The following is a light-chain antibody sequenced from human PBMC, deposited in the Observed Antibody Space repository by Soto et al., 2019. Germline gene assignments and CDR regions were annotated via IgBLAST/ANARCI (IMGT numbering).Light chain of an antibody. Sequence: QSALTQPPSASGSPGQSVTISCTGTSSDVGGHDYVSWYQQHPGKVPKLMIYEVNKRPSGVPDRFSGSKSGNTASLTVSGLQAEDEADYYCSSYVTGNSLIFGGGTKLTVL. CDR1: SSDVGGHDY. V-gene: IGLV2-8*01. J-gene: IGLJ2*01. CDR3: SSYVTGNSLI. CDR2: EVN.